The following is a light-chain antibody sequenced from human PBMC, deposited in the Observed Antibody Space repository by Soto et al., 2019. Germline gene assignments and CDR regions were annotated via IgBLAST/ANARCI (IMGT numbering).Light chain of an antibody. V-gene: IGKV3-20*01. CDR2: GAS. J-gene: IGKJ1*01. CDR3: QQYGSPWT. Sequence: ETVLTQSPGTLSLSPGERATLSCRANQSVWGSLLAWYQHKPGQTPRLLIYGASSRATGIPDRFSGSGSGTDFTLTISRLEPEDFAVYYCQQYGSPWTFGQGTKVEIK. CDR1: QSVWGSL.